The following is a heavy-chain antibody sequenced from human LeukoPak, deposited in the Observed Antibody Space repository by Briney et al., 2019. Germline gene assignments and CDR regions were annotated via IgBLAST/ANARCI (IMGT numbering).Heavy chain of an antibody. Sequence: ASVKVSCKVSGYTLTELSMHWVRQAPGKGLEWMGGFDPEDGETIYAQKFPGRVTMTEDTSTDTAYMELSSLRSEDTAVYYCATDRFRNWNDRPYFDYWGQGTLVTVSS. CDR2: FDPEDGET. J-gene: IGHJ4*02. CDR1: GYTLTELS. CDR3: ATDRFRNWNDRPYFDY. D-gene: IGHD1-1*01. V-gene: IGHV1-24*01.